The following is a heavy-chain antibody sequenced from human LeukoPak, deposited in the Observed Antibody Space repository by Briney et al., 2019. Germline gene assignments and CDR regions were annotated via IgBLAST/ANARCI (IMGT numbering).Heavy chain of an antibody. D-gene: IGHD4-17*01. CDR1: GGSISSSSYY. J-gene: IGHJ4*02. V-gene: IGHV4-39*01. CDR2: IYYSGST. CDR3: ARHQIDTVTVDY. Sequence: SETLSLTRTVSGGSISSSSYYGGWIRQPPGKGLEWIGSIYYSGSTYYNPSLKSRVTISVDTSKNQFSLKLSSVTAADTAVYYCARHQIDTVTVDYWGQGTLVTVSS.